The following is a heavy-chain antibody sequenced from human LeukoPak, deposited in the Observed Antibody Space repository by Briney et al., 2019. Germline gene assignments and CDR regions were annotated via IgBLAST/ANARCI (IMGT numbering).Heavy chain of an antibody. J-gene: IGHJ4*02. Sequence: PGGSLRLSCAASGFTFANAWMSWVRQAPGKGLEWVGRIKSKTDGGTTDYAAPVRGRFTVSRDDSKNTLYLQMNSLRTEDTAVYYCNANYDTSDYWGQGTLVTVSS. CDR3: NANYDTSDY. CDR2: IKSKTDGGTT. CDR1: GFTFANAW. V-gene: IGHV3-15*01. D-gene: IGHD3-9*01.